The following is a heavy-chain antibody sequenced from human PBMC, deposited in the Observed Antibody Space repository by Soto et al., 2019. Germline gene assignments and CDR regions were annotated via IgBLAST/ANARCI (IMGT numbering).Heavy chain of an antibody. J-gene: IGHJ2*01. Sequence: EVQLLESGGGLVQPGGSLRLSCAASGFTFSSYAMSWVRQAPGKGLEWVSVICGSGGSTYYADSVKGRFTISRDNSKNTLYLQMNSLRAEDTAVYYCAKRNWGGWYFDLWGRGTLVTVSS. CDR2: ICGSGGST. D-gene: IGHD7-27*01. CDR3: AKRNWGGWYFDL. V-gene: IGHV3-23*01. CDR1: GFTFSSYA.